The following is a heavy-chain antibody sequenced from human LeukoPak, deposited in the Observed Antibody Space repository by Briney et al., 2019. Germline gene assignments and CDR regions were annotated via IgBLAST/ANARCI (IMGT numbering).Heavy chain of an antibody. CDR3: ARDKAVTTEVTQHFQH. J-gene: IGHJ1*01. CDR1: GYTFTNYG. Sequence: ASVKVSCKASGYTFTNYGISWVRQPPGQGLEWMGWISAYNGYTDYAQTFQFRVTMTTDTSTSTAYMELRSLRSDDTAVYYCARDKAVTTEVTQHFQHXXQGTLVTVSS. V-gene: IGHV1-18*01. CDR2: ISAYNGYT. D-gene: IGHD4-23*01.